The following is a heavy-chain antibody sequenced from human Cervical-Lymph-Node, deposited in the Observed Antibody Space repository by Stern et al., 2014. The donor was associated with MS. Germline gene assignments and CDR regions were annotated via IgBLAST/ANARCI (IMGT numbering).Heavy chain of an antibody. J-gene: IGHJ4*02. CDR3: ARDLRLDY. V-gene: IGHV3-21*01. CDR1: GLNFSIYN. Sequence: EVQLDGSVGGLVKPGGSLRLSCAASGLNFSIYNMNWVRQAPGKGLECVSSISSRSRTNYADSVSGRFTISRDNAKNSLFLQMNSLRAEDTAIYYCARDLRLDYWGQGILVTVSS. CDR2: ISSRSRT.